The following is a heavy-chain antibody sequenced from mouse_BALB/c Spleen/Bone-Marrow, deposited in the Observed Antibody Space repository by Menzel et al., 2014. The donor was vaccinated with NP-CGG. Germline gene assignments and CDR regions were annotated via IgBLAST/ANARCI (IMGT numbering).Heavy chain of an antibody. CDR3: ARSDGYYVAWFAY. D-gene: IGHD2-3*01. CDR2: IDPYNGGT. CDR1: GYAFTSYN. Sequence: EVHLVESGPELVKPGASVKVSCKASGYAFTSYNMYWMKQSHGKCLEWIGYIDPYNGGTSYNQKFKGKATLTVDKSSSTAYMHLNSLTSEDSAVYYCARSDGYYVAWFAYWGQGTLVTVSA. V-gene: IGHV1S135*01. J-gene: IGHJ3*01.